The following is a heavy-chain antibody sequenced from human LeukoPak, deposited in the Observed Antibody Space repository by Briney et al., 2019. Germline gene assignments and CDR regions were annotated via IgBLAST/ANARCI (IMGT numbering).Heavy chain of an antibody. CDR1: GFTFSSYS. CDR2: ISGSGGST. CDR3: AKDLGAYKGYYYYMDV. Sequence: PGGSLRLSCAASGFTFSSYSMNWVRQAPGKGLEWVSAISGSGGSTYYADSVKGRFTISRDNSKNTLYLQMNSLRAEDTAVYYCAKDLGAYKGYYYYMDVWGKGTTVTVSS. J-gene: IGHJ6*03. D-gene: IGHD2-21*01. V-gene: IGHV3-23*01.